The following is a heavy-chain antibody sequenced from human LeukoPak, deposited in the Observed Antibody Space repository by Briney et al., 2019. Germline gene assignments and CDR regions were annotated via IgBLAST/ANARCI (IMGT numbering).Heavy chain of an antibody. CDR1: GGSISSYY. CDR2: IYYSGST. D-gene: IGHD1-14*01. Sequence: SETLSLTCTVSGGSISSYYWSWIRQPPGKGLEWIGYIYYSGSTNYNPSLKSRVTISVDTSKNQFSLKLSSVTAADTAIYYCARGESGNHAGFFDIWGQGTMVTVSS. V-gene: IGHV4-59*01. CDR3: ARGESGNHAGFFDI. J-gene: IGHJ3*02.